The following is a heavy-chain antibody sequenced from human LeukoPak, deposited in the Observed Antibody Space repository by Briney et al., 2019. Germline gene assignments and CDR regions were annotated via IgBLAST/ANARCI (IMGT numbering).Heavy chain of an antibody. CDR1: GFTFSSYG. J-gene: IGHJ1*01. V-gene: IGHV3-30*18. CDR2: ISYDGSNK. D-gene: IGHD6-13*01. CDR3: AKGRQQLVRYFQH. Sequence: GGSLRLSCAASGFTFSSYGMPWVRQAPGKGLEWVAVISYDGSNKYYADSVKGRFTISRDNSKNTLYLQMNSLRAEDTAVYYCAKGRQQLVRYFQHWGQGTLVTVSS.